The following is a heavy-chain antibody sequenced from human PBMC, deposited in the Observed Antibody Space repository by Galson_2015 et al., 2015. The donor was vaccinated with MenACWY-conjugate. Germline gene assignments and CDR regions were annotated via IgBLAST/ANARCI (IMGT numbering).Heavy chain of an antibody. Sequence: SVKVSCKASGYPFTAYFIHWVRQAPGQGLQWMGWIDPKSGGANYAQNFQVRVTMTRDTSISTAYMDLSSLRSDDTAVYYCTRDRHPPSAPFEYWGQGTLVTVSS. CDR3: TRDRHPPSAPFEY. J-gene: IGHJ4*02. V-gene: IGHV1-2*02. CDR1: GYPFTAYF. CDR2: IDPKSGGA. D-gene: IGHD2-2*01.